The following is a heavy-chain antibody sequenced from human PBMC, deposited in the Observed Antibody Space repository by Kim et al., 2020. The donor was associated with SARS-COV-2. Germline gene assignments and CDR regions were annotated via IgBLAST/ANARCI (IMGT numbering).Heavy chain of an antibody. CDR2: IYYSGST. CDR1: GGSISSGGYY. Sequence: SETLSLTCTVSGGSISSGGYYWSWIRQHPGKGLEWIGYIYYSGSTYYNPSLKSRVTISVDTSKNQFSLKLSSVTAADTAVYYCARCLIVVEESDAFDIWGQGTMVTVSS. V-gene: IGHV4-31*03. CDR3: ARCLIVVEESDAFDI. D-gene: IGHD3-22*01. J-gene: IGHJ3*02.